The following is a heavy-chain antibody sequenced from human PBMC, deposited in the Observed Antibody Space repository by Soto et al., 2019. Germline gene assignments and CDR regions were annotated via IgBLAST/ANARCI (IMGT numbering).Heavy chain of an antibody. J-gene: IGHJ3*02. D-gene: IGHD3-16*01. CDR2: IRSKANSYAT. Sequence: EVQLVESGGGLVQPGGSLKLSCAASGFTFSGSAMHWVRQASGKGLEWVGRIRSKANSYATAYAASVKGRFTISRDDSKNTAYLQMNSLKTEDTAVYYCTRLLRTFKGTDAFDIWGQGTMVTFSS. V-gene: IGHV3-73*01. CDR3: TRLLRTFKGTDAFDI. CDR1: GFTFSGSA.